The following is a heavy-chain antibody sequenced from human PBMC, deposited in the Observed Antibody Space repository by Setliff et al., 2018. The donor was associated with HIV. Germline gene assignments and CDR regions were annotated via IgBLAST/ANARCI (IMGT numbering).Heavy chain of an antibody. J-gene: IGHJ3*02. CDR2: INPNSGGT. Sequence: GESLKVSCKAFGYTFTAYYIHWVRQAPGQGLEWMGRINPNSGGTNYAQKFQGRVTMTRDTSISTAYMERSRLRSDDTAVYYCASKLYCTYGVCLDAFDIWGQGTMVTVSS. V-gene: IGHV1-2*06. D-gene: IGHD2-8*01. CDR1: GYTFTAYY. CDR3: ASKLYCTYGVCLDAFDI.